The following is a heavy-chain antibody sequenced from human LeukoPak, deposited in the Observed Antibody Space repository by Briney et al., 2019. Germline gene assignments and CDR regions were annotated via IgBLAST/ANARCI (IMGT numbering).Heavy chain of an antibody. V-gene: IGHV3-64*01. CDR3: ARDWVSSGWPRHFDY. J-gene: IGHJ4*02. Sequence: GGSLRLSCETSGFTFSSYGMHWVRQAPGRGLEYVAAVSSNGGRTYYANSVKGRFSISRDNSRNTLYLQMGSLRAEDTAVYYCARDWVSSGWPRHFDYWGQGTLVTVSS. CDR2: VSSNGGRT. CDR1: GFTFSSYG. D-gene: IGHD6-19*01.